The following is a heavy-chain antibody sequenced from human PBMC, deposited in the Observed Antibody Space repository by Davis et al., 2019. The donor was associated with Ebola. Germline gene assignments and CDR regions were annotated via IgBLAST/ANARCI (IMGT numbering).Heavy chain of an antibody. D-gene: IGHD6-19*01. V-gene: IGHV1-18*04. CDR3: ARLASSGWYPWFDP. CDR1: GYTFTSYG. Sequence: ASVKVSCKASGYTFTSYGITWVRQAPRQGLEWMGWINPHNGNTNYAQNVQGRVTMTTDTSTSTAYMEVGSLRSDDTAVYYCARLASSGWYPWFDPWGQGTLVTVSS. J-gene: IGHJ5*02. CDR2: INPHNGNT.